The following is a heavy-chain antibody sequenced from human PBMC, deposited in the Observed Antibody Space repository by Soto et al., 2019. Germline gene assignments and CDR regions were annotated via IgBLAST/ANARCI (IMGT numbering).Heavy chain of an antibody. CDR1: GGSISSYY. J-gene: IGHJ4*02. V-gene: IGHV4-59*01. Sequence: SEILSLTCTVSGGSISSYYWSWIRQPPGKGLEWIGYIYYSGSTNYNPSLKSRVTISVDTSKNQFSLKLSSVTAADTAVYYCARDLGYSSGWSLPLFDYWGQGTLVTVSS. CDR2: IYYSGST. D-gene: IGHD6-19*01. CDR3: ARDLGYSSGWSLPLFDY.